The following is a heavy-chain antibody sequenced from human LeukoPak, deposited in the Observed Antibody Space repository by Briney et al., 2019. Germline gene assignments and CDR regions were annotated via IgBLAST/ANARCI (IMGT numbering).Heavy chain of an antibody. CDR1: GFIVSSNY. Sequence: GGSLRLSCAASGFIVSSNYMSWVRQAPGKGLEWVSVIYTGGNTYYADFVKGRFIISRDKSKNTLYLQMNNLRVEDTAVYYCAGHDWFDPWGQGTLVTVSS. CDR2: IYTGGNT. V-gene: IGHV3-53*01. CDR3: AGHDWFDP. J-gene: IGHJ5*02.